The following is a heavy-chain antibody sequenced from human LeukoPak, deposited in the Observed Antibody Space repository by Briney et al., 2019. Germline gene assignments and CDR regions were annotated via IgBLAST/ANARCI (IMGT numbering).Heavy chain of an antibody. J-gene: IGHJ4*02. CDR1: GFTFDDYA. CDR3: TRDRAWIQPSPQDY. Sequence: GGSLRLSCTASGFTFDDYAMSWVRQAPGKGLEWVGFIRSKAYGGTTEYAASVKGRFTISRDDSKSIAYLQMNSLKTEDTAVYYCTRDRAWIQPSPQDYWGQGTLVTVSS. V-gene: IGHV3-49*04. CDR2: IRSKAYGGTT. D-gene: IGHD5-18*01.